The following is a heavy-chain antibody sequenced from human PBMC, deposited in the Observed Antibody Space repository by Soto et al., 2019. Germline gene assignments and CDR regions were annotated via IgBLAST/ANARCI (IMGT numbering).Heavy chain of an antibody. D-gene: IGHD2-2*01. V-gene: IGHV3-23*01. CDR3: ANFSFCCSPSGYDRYVMDF. Sequence: PGGSLRLSCAASGFTFSRYDVSWVRQAPGKGLEWVSSFGDGAGSTYYADCVKGTFTISTDTSKNTLYLQMNSLIAEYTAVYYFANFSFCCSPSGYDRYVMDFSGQGTPVTVSS. J-gene: IGHJ6*02. CDR1: GFTFSRYD. CDR2: FGDGAGST.